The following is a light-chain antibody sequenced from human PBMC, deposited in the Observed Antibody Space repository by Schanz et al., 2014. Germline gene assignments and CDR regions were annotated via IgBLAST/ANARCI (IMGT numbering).Light chain of an antibody. CDR3: SSYTSSSTVV. V-gene: IGLV2-14*01. Sequence: QSALTQPASVSGSPGQSITISCTGTSSDVGGYNYVSWYQQHPGKAPQLILYDVNSRPSGVSNRFSGSKSGNTASLTISGLQAEDEADYYCSSYTSSSTVVFGGGTKLTVL. CDR2: DVN. CDR1: SSDVGGYNY. J-gene: IGLJ2*01.